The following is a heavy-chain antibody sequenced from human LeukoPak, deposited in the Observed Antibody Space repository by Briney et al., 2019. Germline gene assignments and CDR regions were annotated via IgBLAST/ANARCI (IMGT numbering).Heavy chain of an antibody. D-gene: IGHD6-19*01. V-gene: IGHV3-48*02. CDR1: GFTLSNYN. J-gene: IGHJ4*02. CDR3: ARDIAVAGSFDY. CDR2: ISSSSSTI. Sequence: PGGSLRLSCAASGFTLSNYNMNWVRQAPGKGLEWVSYISSSSSTIYYADSVEGRFTITRDNAKTSLYLQMNSLRDEDTAVYYCARDIAVAGSFDYWGQGTLVTVSS.